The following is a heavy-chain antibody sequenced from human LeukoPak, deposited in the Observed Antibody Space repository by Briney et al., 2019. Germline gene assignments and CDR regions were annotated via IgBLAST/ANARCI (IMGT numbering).Heavy chain of an antibody. CDR3: TRGRSGANPNGLDI. CDR1: GFTFRSNW. J-gene: IGHJ3*02. D-gene: IGHD2-8*01. CDR2: IRPDGRGS. V-gene: IGHV3-74*01. Sequence: GGSLRLFCAASGFTFRSNWMHWVRQVPGKGLVWVSRIRPDGRGSNYADSVKGRFTISRDNAKNTVYLQMNGLRAEDTAIYYCTRGRSGANPNGLDIWGQGTMVTVSS.